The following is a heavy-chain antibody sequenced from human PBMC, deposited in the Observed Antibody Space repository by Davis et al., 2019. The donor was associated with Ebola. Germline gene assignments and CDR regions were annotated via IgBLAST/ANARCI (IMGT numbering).Heavy chain of an antibody. D-gene: IGHD6-19*01. CDR3: ARGRNGGWDFDY. Sequence: GESLKISCKASGYTFTSCGISWVRQAPGQGLEWMGWISGYTGETNYAQKFQDRVTMTTDTSTSTAYMELRSLTSDDTAEYYCARGRNGGWDFDYWGQGTLVTVSS. J-gene: IGHJ4*02. CDR1: GYTFTSCG. CDR2: ISGYTGET. V-gene: IGHV1-18*01.